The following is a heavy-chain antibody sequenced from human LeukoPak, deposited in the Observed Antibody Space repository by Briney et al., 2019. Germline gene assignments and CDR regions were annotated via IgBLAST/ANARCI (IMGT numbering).Heavy chain of an antibody. D-gene: IGHD3-10*01. CDR3: ARYVSGHYFDY. Sequence: PSETLSLTCTVSGGSISSYYWSWIRQPAGKGLERIGRIYSSGSTSYNPSLRSRVTMSVDTSKNQFSLRLSSVTAADTAVYYCARYVSGHYFDYWGQGTLVTVSS. V-gene: IGHV4-4*07. CDR1: GGSISSYY. CDR2: IYSSGST. J-gene: IGHJ4*02.